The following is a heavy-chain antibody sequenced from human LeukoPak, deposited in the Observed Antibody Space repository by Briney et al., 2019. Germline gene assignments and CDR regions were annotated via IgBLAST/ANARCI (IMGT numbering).Heavy chain of an antibody. CDR2: INHSGST. CDR1: GGSFSGYY. CDR3: ARGITMVRGAPAY. V-gene: IGHV4-34*01. D-gene: IGHD3-10*01. Sequence: SQTMSLTCAVYGGSFSGYYGSWIRQPPWKGLDGIGEINHSGSTNYNPSLKSRVTISVDTSKNQFSLKLSSVTAADTAVYYCARGITMVRGAPAYWGQGTLVTVSS. J-gene: IGHJ4*02.